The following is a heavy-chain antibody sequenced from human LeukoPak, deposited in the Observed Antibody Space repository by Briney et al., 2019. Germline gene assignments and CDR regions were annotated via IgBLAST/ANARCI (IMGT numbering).Heavy chain of an antibody. J-gene: IGHJ5*02. V-gene: IGHV4-59*12. CDR1: GGSISSYY. D-gene: IGHD1-26*01. CDR3: ARDPGSWFDP. Sequence: SETLSLTCTVSGGSISSYYWSWIRQPPGKGLEWIGYIYYSGSTNYNPSLKSRVTISVDTSKNQFSLKLSSVTAADTAVYYCARDPGSWFDPWGQGTLVTVSS. CDR2: IYYSGST.